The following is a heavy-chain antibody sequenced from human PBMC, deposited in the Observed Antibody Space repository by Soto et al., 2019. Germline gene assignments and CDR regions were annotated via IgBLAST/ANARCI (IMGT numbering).Heavy chain of an antibody. J-gene: IGHJ3*02. CDR3: ARGAEMATFHDAFDI. V-gene: IGHV4-59*01. Sequence: SETLSLTCTVSGGSISSYYWSWIRQPPGKGLELIGHIYYSGSTNYNPSLKSRVTISVDTSKNQFSLKLSSVTAADTAVYYCARGAEMATFHDAFDIWGQGTMVTVSS. D-gene: IGHD5-12*01. CDR2: IYYSGST. CDR1: GGSISSYY.